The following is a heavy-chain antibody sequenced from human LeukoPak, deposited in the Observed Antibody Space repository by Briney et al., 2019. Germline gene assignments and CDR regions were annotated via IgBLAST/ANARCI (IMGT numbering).Heavy chain of an antibody. D-gene: IGHD5-24*01. CDR3: ARTPDGYNSGY. Sequence: GGSLRLSCAASGFTFSSYWMHWVRQAPGKGLVWVSRINSDGSSTSYADSVKGRFTISRDNSKNTLYLQMNSLRAEDTAVYYCARTPDGYNSGYWGQGTLVTVSS. V-gene: IGHV3-74*01. J-gene: IGHJ4*02. CDR1: GFTFSSYW. CDR2: INSDGSST.